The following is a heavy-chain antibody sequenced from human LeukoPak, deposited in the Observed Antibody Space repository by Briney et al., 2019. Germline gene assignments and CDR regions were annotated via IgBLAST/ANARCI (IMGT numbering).Heavy chain of an antibody. Sequence: QPPGKGLEWIGYIYYSESTYYNPSLKSRVTISVDTSKNQFSLKLSSVTAADTAVYYCARDGDTGFWGGYSSIWGQGTLVTVSS. D-gene: IGHD3-3*01. J-gene: IGHJ4*02. CDR2: IYYSEST. CDR3: ARDGDTGFWGGYSSI. V-gene: IGHV4-30-4*01.